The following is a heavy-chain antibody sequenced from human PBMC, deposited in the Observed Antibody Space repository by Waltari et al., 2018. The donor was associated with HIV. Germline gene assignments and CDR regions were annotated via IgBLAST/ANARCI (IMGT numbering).Heavy chain of an antibody. CDR2: IYSGGST. V-gene: IGHV3-53*02. Sequence: EVQLVETGGGLIQPGGSLRLSCAASGFTVSGTYLSWVRQAPGKGLEWVSVIYSGGSTDYADSVKGRFTISRDNSKNTLYLQMNSLRAEDTAVYYCARAARGAFDIWGQGTMVTVSS. CDR3: ARAARGAFDI. D-gene: IGHD6-6*01. J-gene: IGHJ3*02. CDR1: GFTVSGTY.